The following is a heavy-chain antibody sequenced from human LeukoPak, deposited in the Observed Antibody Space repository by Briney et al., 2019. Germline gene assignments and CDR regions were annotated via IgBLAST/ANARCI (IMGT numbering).Heavy chain of an antibody. CDR2: IYTSGST. D-gene: IGHD2-15*01. CDR1: GGSISSGSYY. Sequence: SETLSLTCTVSGGSISSGSYYWSWIRQPAGKGLEWIGRIYTSGSTNYNPSLKSRVTISVDTSKNQFSLKLSSVTAADTAVYYCAREYCSGGSCYSDNYFDYWGQGTLVTVSS. CDR3: AREYCSGGSCYSDNYFDY. V-gene: IGHV4-61*02. J-gene: IGHJ4*02.